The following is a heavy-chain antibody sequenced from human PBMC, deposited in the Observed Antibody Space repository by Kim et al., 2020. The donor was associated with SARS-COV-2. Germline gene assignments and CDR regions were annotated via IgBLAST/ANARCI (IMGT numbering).Heavy chain of an antibody. D-gene: IGHD5-18*01. CDR3: TRDLEGGYSYGYAGPELG. V-gene: IGHV3-49*04. J-gene: IGHJ4*02. CDR2: IRSKAYGGTT. Sequence: GGSLRLSCTASGFTFGDYAMSWVRQAPGKGLEWVGFIRSKAYGGTTEYAASVKGRFTISRDDSKSIAYLQMNSLKTEDTAVYYCTRDLEGGYSYGYAGPELGWGQGTLVTVSS. CDR1: GFTFGDYA.